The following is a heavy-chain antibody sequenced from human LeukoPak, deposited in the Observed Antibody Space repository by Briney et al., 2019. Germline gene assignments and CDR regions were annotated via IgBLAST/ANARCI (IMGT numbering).Heavy chain of an antibody. D-gene: IGHD3-10*01. V-gene: IGHV1-8*03. CDR2: MNPNSGNT. CDR3: ARRSAYGSGSYYVDY. J-gene: IGHJ4*02. CDR1: GYTFTSYE. Sequence: GASVKVSCKGSGYTFTSYELNLGRQGTGPGLGWIGGMNPNSGNTGYAQKFQGRVTITRNTSITTTYMELSSLRSEDTAVYYCARRSAYGSGSYYVDYWGQGTLVTVSS.